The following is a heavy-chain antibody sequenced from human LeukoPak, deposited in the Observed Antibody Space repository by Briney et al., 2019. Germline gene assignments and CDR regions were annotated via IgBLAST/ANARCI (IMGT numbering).Heavy chain of an antibody. CDR3: ARQSTGSYYSPIDY. D-gene: IGHD1-26*01. Sequence: ASVKVSCKASGYTFTSYGSSWVRQAPGLGLEWMGWVSTYNGNTKYAQNLQGRVTTTTDTSTSTAYMELRSLRSDDTAMYYCARQSTGSYYSPIDYWGQGTLVTVSS. CDR1: GYTFTSYG. J-gene: IGHJ4*02. CDR2: VSTYNGNT. V-gene: IGHV1-18*01.